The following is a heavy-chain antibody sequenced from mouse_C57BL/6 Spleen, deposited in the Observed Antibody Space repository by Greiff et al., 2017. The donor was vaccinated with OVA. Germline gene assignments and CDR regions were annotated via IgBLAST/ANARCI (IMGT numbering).Heavy chain of an antibody. CDR3: AITTVVATDFYY. CDR1: GYTFTDYN. V-gene: IGHV1-22*01. CDR2: INPNNGGT. Sequence: EVQLQQSGPELVKPGASVKMSCKASGYTFTDYNMHWVKQSHGKSLEWIGYINPNNGGTSYNQKFKGKATLTVNKSSSTAYMELRSLTSEDSAFYYFAITTVVATDFYYWGQGTTLTVSS. J-gene: IGHJ2*01. D-gene: IGHD1-1*01.